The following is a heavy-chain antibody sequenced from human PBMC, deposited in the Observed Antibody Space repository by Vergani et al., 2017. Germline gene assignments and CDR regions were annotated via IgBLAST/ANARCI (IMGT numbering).Heavy chain of an antibody. D-gene: IGHD2-15*01. Sequence: QVQLQASGPGRVKPSQTLSLTCTMSGASISAGYYFWSWIRQPAGKGLEWLGHISASGNASHSPSLKTRFSMSVDTSKNQFSLTVTSVTAADTAIYFCARRSGGYYSGGKVHPLRTAFDVWGHGTVVTVSS. J-gene: IGHJ3*01. CDR2: ISASGNA. CDR3: ARRSGGYYSGGKVHPLRTAFDV. V-gene: IGHV4-61*02. CDR1: GASISAGYYF.